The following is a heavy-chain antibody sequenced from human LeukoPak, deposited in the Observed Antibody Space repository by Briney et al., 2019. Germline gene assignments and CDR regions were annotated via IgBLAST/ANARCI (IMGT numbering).Heavy chain of an antibody. J-gene: IGHJ4*02. D-gene: IGHD1-7*01. Sequence: GGSLRLSCASSGLTFSSYEMSWVRQAPGKGLEWFSYISGSGSTIYYADSVQGRFTISRDNAKNSLYLQMTSLRAEDTAVYYCAKPLGPYNWNYGFDYWGQGTLVTVSS. CDR1: GLTFSSYE. CDR3: AKPLGPYNWNYGFDY. V-gene: IGHV3-48*03. CDR2: ISGSGSTI.